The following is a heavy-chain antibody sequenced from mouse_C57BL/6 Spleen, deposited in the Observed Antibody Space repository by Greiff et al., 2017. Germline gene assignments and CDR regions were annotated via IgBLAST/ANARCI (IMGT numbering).Heavy chain of an antibody. V-gene: IGHV1-69*01. Sequence: QVQLQQPGAELVMPGASVKLSCKASGYTFTSYWMPWVKQRPGQGLEWIGEIDPSDSYTNYNQKFKGKSTLTVDKSSSTAYMQLSSLTSEDSAVYYCARANHDPGGGAMDYWGQGTSVTVSS. CDR2: IDPSDSYT. D-gene: IGHD2-3*01. CDR1: GYTFTSYW. CDR3: ARANHDPGGGAMDY. J-gene: IGHJ4*01.